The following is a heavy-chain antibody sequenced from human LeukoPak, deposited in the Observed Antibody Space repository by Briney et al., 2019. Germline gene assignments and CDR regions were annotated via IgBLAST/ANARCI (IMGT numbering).Heavy chain of an antibody. J-gene: IGHJ1*01. CDR3: ATIPLKGSEYFPH. D-gene: IGHD2-2*02. CDR2: ITGSGGHT. V-gene: IGHV3-23*01. CDR1: GFTFSTYG. Sequence: GGSLRLSCAASGFTFSTYGMSWVRQAPGKGLEWVSVITGSGGHTVYADSVKGRFTISRDNSNNTPYLQMNSLRAEDTAIYYCATIPLKGSEYFPHWGQGTLVTVSS.